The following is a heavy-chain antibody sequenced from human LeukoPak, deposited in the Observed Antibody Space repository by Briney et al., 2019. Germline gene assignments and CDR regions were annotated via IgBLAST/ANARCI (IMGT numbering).Heavy chain of an antibody. J-gene: IGHJ4*02. CDR1: GFTFNTHG. D-gene: IGHD1-26*01. CDR2: ISYDGSNK. CDR3: ARDAQTIWELPTG. V-gene: IGHV3-30*03. Sequence: GGSLRLSCVTSGFTFNTHGMHWVRQAPGKGLEWVAVISYDGSNKYYADSVKGRFTISRDNSKNTLYLHMNSLRAEDTAVYYCARDAQTIWELPTGWGQGTLVTVSS.